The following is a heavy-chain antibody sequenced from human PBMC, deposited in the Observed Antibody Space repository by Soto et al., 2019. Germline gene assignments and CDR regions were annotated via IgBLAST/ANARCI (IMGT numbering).Heavy chain of an antibody. CDR3: AKDPSTGNADL. D-gene: IGHD3-9*01. J-gene: IGHJ5*02. Sequence: PGGSLRLSCTALTGYAMSWVRRGPGKGLEWISTISPTGNTHYADSVEGRFTISRDDSKNTFYLQMNNLRADDTGVYYCAKDPSTGNADLWGQGTLVTVSS. CDR2: ISPTGNT. CDR1: TGYA. V-gene: IGHV3-23*01.